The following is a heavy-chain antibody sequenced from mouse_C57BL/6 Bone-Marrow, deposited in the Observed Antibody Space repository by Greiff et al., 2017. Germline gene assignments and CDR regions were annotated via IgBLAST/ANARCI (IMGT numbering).Heavy chain of an antibody. V-gene: IGHV1-42*01. J-gene: IGHJ4*01. CDR3: ATATVVAHYYAMDY. D-gene: IGHD1-1*01. CDR1: GYSFTGYY. Sequence: VQLQQSGPELVKPGASVKISCKASGYSFTGYYMNWVKQSPEKSLEWIGEINPSTGGTTYNQKFKAKATLTVDKSSSTAYMQLKSLTSEDSAVYYCATATVVAHYYAMDYWGQGTSVTVSS. CDR2: INPSTGGT.